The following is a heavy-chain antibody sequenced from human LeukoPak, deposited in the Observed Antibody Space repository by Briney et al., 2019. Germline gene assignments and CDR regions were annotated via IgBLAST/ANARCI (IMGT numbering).Heavy chain of an antibody. CDR3: ARDPGYSNSPYYLDY. Sequence: GGSLRLSCAASGLTFKDYAMHWVRQVPGKGLEWVSGISWNSVSIGYAVSVKGRFTISRDNAKNSLYLQMNSLRAEDTAVFYCARDPGYSNSPYYLDYWGQGTLVTVSS. J-gene: IGHJ4*02. CDR2: ISWNSVSI. V-gene: IGHV3-9*01. D-gene: IGHD5-12*01. CDR1: GLTFKDYA.